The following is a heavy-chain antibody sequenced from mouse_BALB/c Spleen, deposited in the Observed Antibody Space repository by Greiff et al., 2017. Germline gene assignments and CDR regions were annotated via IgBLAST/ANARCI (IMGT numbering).Heavy chain of an antibody. CDR1: GYTFTSYY. J-gene: IGHJ3*01. D-gene: IGHD1-1*01. CDR3: TREGYGTWFAY. V-gene: IGHV1S81*02. CDR2: INPSNGGT. Sequence: QVQLKESGAELVKPGASVKLSCKASGYTFTSYYMSWVKQRPGQGLEWIGEINPSNGGTNFNEKFKSKATLTVDKSPSTAYMQLSSLTSEDSAVYYCTREGYGTWFAYWGQGTLVTVSA.